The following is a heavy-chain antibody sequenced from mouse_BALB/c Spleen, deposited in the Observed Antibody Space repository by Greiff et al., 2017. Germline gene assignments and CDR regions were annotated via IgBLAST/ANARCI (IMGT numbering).Heavy chain of an antibody. Sequence: VMLVESGPGLVAPSQSLSITCTVSGFSLTSYGVPWVRQPPGKGLEWLGVIWAGGSTNYNSALMSRLSISKDNSKSQVFLKMNSLQTDDTAMYYCARDRVCYGNSDYYAMDYWGQGTSVTVSS. J-gene: IGHJ4*01. CDR1: GFSLTSYG. V-gene: IGHV2-9*02. CDR2: IWAGGST. D-gene: IGHD2-1*01. CDR3: ARDRVCYGNSDYYAMDY.